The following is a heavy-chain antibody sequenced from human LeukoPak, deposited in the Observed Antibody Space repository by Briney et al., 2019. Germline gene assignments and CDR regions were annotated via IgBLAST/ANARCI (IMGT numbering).Heavy chain of an antibody. J-gene: IGHJ5*02. CDR3: ARDPDYDNWFDP. V-gene: IGHV1-18*01. D-gene: IGHD3-16*01. CDR1: GYTFTSYG. Sequence: GASVKVSCKASGYTFTSYGISWVRQAPGQGLEWMGWISAYNGNTNYAQKLQGRVTMTTDTSTSTAYMELSRLRSDDTAVYYCARDPDYDNWFDPWGQGTLVTVSS. CDR2: ISAYNGNT.